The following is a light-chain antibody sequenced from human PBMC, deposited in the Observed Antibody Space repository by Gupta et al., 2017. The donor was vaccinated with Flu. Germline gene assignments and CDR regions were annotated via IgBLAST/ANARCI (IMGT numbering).Light chain of an antibody. Sequence: DIQMTPSPASLSASVGDRVTITCRASQTIRSYLNWYQQRPGKAPKLLIYAVSTLHGGVPSRFSGSGSGTDFTLTITSLQPEDFATYYCQQTSRAPRTFGQGTKVEIK. CDR1: QTIRSY. CDR3: QQTSRAPRT. J-gene: IGKJ1*01. CDR2: AVS. V-gene: IGKV1-39*01.